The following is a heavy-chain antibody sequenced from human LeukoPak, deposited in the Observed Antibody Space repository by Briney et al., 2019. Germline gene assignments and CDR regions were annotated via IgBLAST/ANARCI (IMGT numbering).Heavy chain of an antibody. CDR1: DYTFTSYG. Sequence: ASVKVSCKASDYTFTSYGISWVRQAPGQGLEWMGWISAYNGNTNYAQKLQDRVTMTTDTSTSTAYMELRSLRSDDTAVYYCARALVIVVVPAAIGGDAFDIWGQGTMVTVSS. CDR2: ISAYNGNT. V-gene: IGHV1-18*01. CDR3: ARALVIVVVPAAIGGDAFDI. J-gene: IGHJ3*02. D-gene: IGHD2-2*03.